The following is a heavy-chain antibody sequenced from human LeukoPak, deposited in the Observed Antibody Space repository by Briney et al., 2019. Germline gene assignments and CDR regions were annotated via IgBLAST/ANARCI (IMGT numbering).Heavy chain of an antibody. CDR3: DYYAFWSGIDY. CDR2: IYYSGST. J-gene: IGHJ4*02. Sequence: SETLSLTCTVSGGSISSSSYYWGWIRQPPGKGLEWIGSIYYSGSTYYNPSLKSRVTISVDTSKNQFSLKLSPVTAADTAVYYCDYYAFWSGIDYWGQGTLVTVSS. CDR1: GGSISSSSYY. V-gene: IGHV4-39*01. D-gene: IGHD3-3*01.